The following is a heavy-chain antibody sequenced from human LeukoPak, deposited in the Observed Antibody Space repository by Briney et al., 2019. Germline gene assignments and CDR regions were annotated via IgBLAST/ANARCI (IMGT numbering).Heavy chain of an antibody. V-gene: IGHV3-48*03. CDR2: ISSSGSTI. CDR1: GFTFSSYE. J-gene: IGHJ6*04. Sequence: GGSLRLSCAASGFTFSSYEMNWVRQAPGKGLEWVSYISSSGSTIYYADSVKGRFTVSRDNAKNSLYPQMNSLRAEDTAVYYCAITYSSGWDYYYYYGMDVWGKGTTVTVSS. CDR3: AITYSSGWDYYYYYGMDV. D-gene: IGHD6-19*01.